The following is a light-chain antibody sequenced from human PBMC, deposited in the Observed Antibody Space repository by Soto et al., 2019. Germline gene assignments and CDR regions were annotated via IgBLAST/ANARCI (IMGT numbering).Light chain of an antibody. CDR2: YIS. CDR1: QSAGNF. CDR3: QQRSNWPPEIT. Sequence: EIVMTQSPATLSVSPGETASLSCRASQSAGNFLAWYQQKPGQAPRLLIYYISTRATGIPARFSGSGSGTEFTLTINSLQSEDFAVYYCQQRSNWPPEITFGQGTRLEIK. J-gene: IGKJ5*01. V-gene: IGKV3D-15*01.